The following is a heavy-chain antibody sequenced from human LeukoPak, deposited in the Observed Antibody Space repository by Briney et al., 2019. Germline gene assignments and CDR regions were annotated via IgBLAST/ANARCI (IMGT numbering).Heavy chain of an antibody. CDR1: GFTFSSDA. D-gene: IGHD6-19*01. V-gene: IGHV3-53*01. CDR2: IYSGGST. CDR3: ARGLIAVAGTPFDY. Sequence: GGSLRLSCAASGFTFSSDAMSWVRQAPGKGLEWVSVIYSGGSTYYADSVKGRFTISRDNSKNTLYLQMNSLRAEDTAVYYCARGLIAVAGTPFDYWGQGTLVTVSS. J-gene: IGHJ4*02.